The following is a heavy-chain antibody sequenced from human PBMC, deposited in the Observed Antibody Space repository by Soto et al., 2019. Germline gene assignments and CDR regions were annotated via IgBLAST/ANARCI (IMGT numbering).Heavy chain of an antibody. Sequence: PGGSLRLSCVASGFTFSSYAMSWVRQAAGKGLEWVSAISGSGGSTYYADSVKGRFSISRDNSKNTLYLQMNSLRDEDTAVYYCAKSIMVRGVIAYYFYDMDVWGQGTTVTVSS. D-gene: IGHD3-10*01. V-gene: IGHV3-23*01. CDR3: AKSIMVRGVIAYYFYDMDV. CDR2: ISGSGGST. J-gene: IGHJ6*02. CDR1: GFTFSSYA.